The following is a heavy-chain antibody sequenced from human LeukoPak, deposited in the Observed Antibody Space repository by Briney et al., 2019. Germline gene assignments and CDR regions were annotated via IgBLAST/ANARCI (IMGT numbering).Heavy chain of an antibody. D-gene: IGHD2-2*03. CDR1: GFSFRSYV. CDR3: ARDQETLSAMDY. Sequence: GGTLRLSCVASGFSFRSYVMHWVRQAPGEGQEWGAVISSDGRDKFYTDSVRGRFTISRDNSRNTVYLRVSSVRAEDTAVYYCARDQETLSAMDYWGQGTLVTVTS. CDR2: ISSDGRDK. V-gene: IGHV3-30*04. J-gene: IGHJ4*02.